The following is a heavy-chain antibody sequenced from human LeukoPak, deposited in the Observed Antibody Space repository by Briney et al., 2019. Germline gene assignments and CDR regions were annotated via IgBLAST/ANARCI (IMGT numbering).Heavy chain of an antibody. CDR1: GGSINSYY. CDR3: ARESGSYLWRSWLNP. V-gene: IGHV4-59*01. J-gene: IGHJ5*02. Sequence: SETLSLTCTVSGGSINSYYWTWIRQPPGKGLEWIGNIYNSVNTNYNPSLKSRVTISVDTSKNQFSLKLNSVTAADTAVYYCARESGSYLWRSWLNPWGQGTLVTVSS. CDR2: IYNSVNT. D-gene: IGHD3-16*01.